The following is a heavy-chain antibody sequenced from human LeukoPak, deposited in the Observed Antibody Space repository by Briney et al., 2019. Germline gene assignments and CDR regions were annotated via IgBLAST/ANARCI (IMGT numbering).Heavy chain of an antibody. CDR3: ARVGPIAPPVEGGYFDY. D-gene: IGHD6-6*01. V-gene: IGHV4-39*07. Sequence: SETLSLTCTVSGGSISSSSYYWGWIRQPPGKGLEWIGSIYYSGSTYYNPSLKSRVTISVDTSKNQFSLKLSSVTAADTAVYYCARVGPIAPPVEGGYFDYWGQGTLVTVSS. CDR2: IYYSGST. J-gene: IGHJ4*02. CDR1: GGSISSSSYY.